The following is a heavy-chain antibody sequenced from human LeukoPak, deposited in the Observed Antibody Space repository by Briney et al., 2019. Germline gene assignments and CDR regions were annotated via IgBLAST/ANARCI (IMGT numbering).Heavy chain of an antibody. Sequence: SGPALVKPTQTLTLTCTFSGFSLSTSAMCVSWVRQPPGKALEWLARIDWDDDKYYSTSLKTRLTISKDTSKNQVVLTMTNMDPVDTATYYCARMYSSGWYVDPWGQGTLVTVAS. V-gene: IGHV2-70*11. CDR2: IDWDDDK. J-gene: IGHJ5*02. D-gene: IGHD6-19*01. CDR1: GFSLSTSAMC. CDR3: ARMYSSGWYVDP.